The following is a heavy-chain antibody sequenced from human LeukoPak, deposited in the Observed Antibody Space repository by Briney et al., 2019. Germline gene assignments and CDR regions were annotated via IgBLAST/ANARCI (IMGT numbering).Heavy chain of an antibody. Sequence: PGRSLRLSCAASGVTFSSYAMHWVRQAPGKGLEWVALISYDGSNKYYADSVKGRFTISRDNSKNTLYLQMNSLRAEDTAVYYCARDIRDSSSWYRFDPWGQGTLVTVSS. CDR1: GVTFSSYA. V-gene: IGHV3-30*14. D-gene: IGHD6-13*01. CDR2: ISYDGSNK. J-gene: IGHJ5*02. CDR3: ARDIRDSSSWYRFDP.